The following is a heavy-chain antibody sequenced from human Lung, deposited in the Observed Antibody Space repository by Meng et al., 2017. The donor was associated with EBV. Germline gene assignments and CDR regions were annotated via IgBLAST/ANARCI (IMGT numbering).Heavy chain of an antibody. CDR3: ATTTVRGVNWIDP. J-gene: IGHJ5*02. V-gene: IGHV4-31*04. CDR2: IYYSGST. CDR1: GGSISSKNYY. Sequence: QGRLQGSGPGLVKPSQTLSLTCTVSGGSISSKNYYWSWIRQHPGKGLEWIGYIYYSGSTYYNPSLKCRVTISVDTSKNQFSLNLTFVTAADTAVYYCATTTVRGVNWIDPWGQGTLVTVSS. D-gene: IGHD3-10*01.